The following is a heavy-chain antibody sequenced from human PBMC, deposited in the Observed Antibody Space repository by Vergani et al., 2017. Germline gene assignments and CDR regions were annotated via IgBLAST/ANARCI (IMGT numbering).Heavy chain of an antibody. V-gene: IGHV3-9*01. CDR1: GFTFDDYD. D-gene: IGHD1-26*01. Sequence: EVQLVESGGGLIQPGGSLRLSCAASGFTFDDYDMHWVRQAPGKGLEWVSGISWNSGSIGYADSVKGRFTISRDNAKNSLYLQMNSLRAEDTALYYCAKDRTLGGPGSFDYWGQGTLVTVSS. CDR3: AKDRTLGGPGSFDY. J-gene: IGHJ4*02. CDR2: ISWNSGSI.